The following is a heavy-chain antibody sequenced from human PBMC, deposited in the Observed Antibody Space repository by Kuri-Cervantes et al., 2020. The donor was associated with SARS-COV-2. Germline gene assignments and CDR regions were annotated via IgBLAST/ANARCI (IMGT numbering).Heavy chain of an antibody. J-gene: IGHJ6*02. V-gene: IGHV3-23*01. CDR1: GFTFSSYW. D-gene: IGHD5-24*01. CDR3: ARMGRWLQLGYYYGMDV. Sequence: GESLKISCAASGFTFSSYWMHWVRQAPGKGLEWVSAISGSGGSTYYADSVKGRFTISRDNSKNTLYLQMNSLRAEDTAVYYCARMGRWLQLGYYYGMDVWGQGTTVTVSS. CDR2: ISGSGGST.